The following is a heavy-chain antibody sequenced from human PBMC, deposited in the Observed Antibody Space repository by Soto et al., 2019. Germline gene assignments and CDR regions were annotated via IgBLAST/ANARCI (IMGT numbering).Heavy chain of an antibody. Sequence: ASVKVSCEVSGYTLTELSMHWVRQAPGKGLEWMGGFDPEDGETIYAQKFQGRVTMTEDTSTDTAYMELSSLRSEDTAVYYCATVRVVTAIHEAYYFDYWGQGTLVTVSS. J-gene: IGHJ4*02. CDR1: GYTLTELS. CDR2: FDPEDGET. V-gene: IGHV1-24*01. D-gene: IGHD2-21*02. CDR3: ATVRVVTAIHEAYYFDY.